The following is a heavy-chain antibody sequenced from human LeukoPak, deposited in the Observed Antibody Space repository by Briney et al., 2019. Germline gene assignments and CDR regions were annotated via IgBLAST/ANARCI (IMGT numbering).Heavy chain of an antibody. CDR2: ITGDGGST. V-gene: IGHV3-43*02. D-gene: IGHD5-18*01. CDR3: AKDLRRRYSYGPNYYYFYGLDV. Sequence: GGSLRLSCAASGFTFDDYAIHWVRQAPGQGLEWVSLITGDGGSTYYADSVKGRFTVSRDNSKNSLYLQMNSLRTEHTALYYCAKDLRRRYSYGPNYYYFYGLDVWGQGTTVTVSS. CDR1: GFTFDDYA. J-gene: IGHJ6*02.